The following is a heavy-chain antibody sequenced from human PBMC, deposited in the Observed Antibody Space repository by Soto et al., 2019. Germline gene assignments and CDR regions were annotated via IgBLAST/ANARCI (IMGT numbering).Heavy chain of an antibody. CDR1: GGSISTGGYY. CDR2: IYYSGSN. D-gene: IGHD3-3*01. J-gene: IGHJ4*02. CDR3: AREDYDFWSGYYEVDY. Sequence: SETLSLTCTVSGGSISTGGYYWSWIRQHPGQGLEWIGYIYYSGSNYYNPSLKSRVTISVDTSKNQFSLKLSSVTAADTAVYYCAREDYDFWSGYYEVDYWGQGTLVTVSS. V-gene: IGHV4-31*03.